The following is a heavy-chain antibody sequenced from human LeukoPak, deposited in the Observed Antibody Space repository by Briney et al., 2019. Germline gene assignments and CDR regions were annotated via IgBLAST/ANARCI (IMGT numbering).Heavy chain of an antibody. CDR1: GGSISSGNYY. D-gene: IGHD6-19*01. CDR3: ARRIVVAGLFDY. V-gene: IGHV4-31*03. CDR2: IYYSGST. J-gene: IGHJ4*02. Sequence: SQTLSLTCTVSGGSISSGNYYWSWIRQHPGKGLEWIGYIYYSGSTYYNPSLKSRVTISRDTSKNQSSLKLSSVTAADTAVYYCARRIVVAGLFDYWGQGTLVTVSS.